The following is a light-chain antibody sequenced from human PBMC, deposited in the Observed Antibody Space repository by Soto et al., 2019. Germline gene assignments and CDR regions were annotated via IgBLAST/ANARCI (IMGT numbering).Light chain of an antibody. CDR1: SSDVGGYNY. V-gene: IGLV2-14*01. J-gene: IGLJ1*01. CDR2: DVS. Sequence: QSALTQPASVSGSPGQSITISCTGTSSDVGGYNYVSWYQQHPGKAPKLMIYDVSNRPSGVSNRFSGSKSGNTASLTISGLQAEDEADYYCSSYTSSSPSFGTGTKVTLL. CDR3: SSYTSSSPS.